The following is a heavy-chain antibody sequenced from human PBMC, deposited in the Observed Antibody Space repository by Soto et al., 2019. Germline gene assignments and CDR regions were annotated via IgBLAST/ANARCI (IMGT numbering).Heavy chain of an antibody. CDR2: IYFGGST. Sequence: QLQLQESGPGLLKPSETLSLSCTVSGGSISSSTYYWGWIRQPPGKGLEWIGSIYFGGSTYHNPSLKSRVTISVDSSKNQFSLRVISVTAADTAVYYCARHSGYNYFYNVDYWGQGTLLSVSS. D-gene: IGHD5-18*01. CDR1: GGSISSSTYY. CDR3: ARHSGYNYFYNVDY. J-gene: IGHJ4*02. V-gene: IGHV4-39*01.